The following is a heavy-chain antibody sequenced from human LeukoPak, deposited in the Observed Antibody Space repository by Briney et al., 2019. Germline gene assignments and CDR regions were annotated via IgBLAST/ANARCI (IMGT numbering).Heavy chain of an antibody. Sequence: SGPTLVNPTQTLTLTCTFSGFSLSTSGMCVGWIRQPPGKALEWLALIDWDDDKYYRTSLKTRLTISKDTSKNQVVLTMTNMDPVDTATYYCARTRMTQTVTTSDYWGQGTLVTVSS. D-gene: IGHD4-17*01. V-gene: IGHV2-70*01. CDR2: IDWDDDK. J-gene: IGHJ4*02. CDR3: ARTRMTQTVTTSDY. CDR1: GFSLSTSGMC.